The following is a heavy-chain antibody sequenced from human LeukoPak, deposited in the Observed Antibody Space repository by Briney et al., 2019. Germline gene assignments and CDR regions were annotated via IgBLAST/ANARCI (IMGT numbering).Heavy chain of an antibody. CDR2: IIPIFGIA. D-gene: IGHD3-22*01. J-gene: IGHJ4*02. V-gene: IGHV1-69*04. Sequence: GASVKVSCKASRGTFSSYAISWVRQAPGQGLEWMGRIIPIFGIANYAQKFQGRVTITADKSTSTAYMELRSLRSDDTAVYYCARVLYYYDSSGYYYVGGDIDYWGQGTLVTVSS. CDR1: RGTFSSYA. CDR3: ARVLYYYDSSGYYYVGGDIDY.